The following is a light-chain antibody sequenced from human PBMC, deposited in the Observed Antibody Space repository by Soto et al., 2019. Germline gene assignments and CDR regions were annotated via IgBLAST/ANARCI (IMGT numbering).Light chain of an antibody. CDR3: QSYDSSVRGWV. CDR1: SSNIGAGYD. CDR2: GNS. V-gene: IGLV1-40*01. J-gene: IGLJ3*02. Sequence: QSVLTQPPSVSGAPGQRVTISCTGSSSNIGAGYDVHWYQQLPGTAPKLLISGNSNRPSGVPDRFSGSKSGTSASLAITGLQAEDEADYYSQSYDSSVRGWVFGGGTQLTVL.